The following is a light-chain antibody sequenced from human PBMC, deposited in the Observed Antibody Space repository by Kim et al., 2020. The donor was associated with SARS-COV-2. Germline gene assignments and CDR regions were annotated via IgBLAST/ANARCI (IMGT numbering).Light chain of an antibody. CDR1: SSNIGAGYD. J-gene: IGLJ3*02. Sequence: QSLLTQPPSVSGVPGQRVTISCTGSSSNIGAGYDVHWYQQLPGTAPKLLIYGNSNRPSGVPDRFSGSKSGTSASLAITGLQAEDEADYYCQSYDSSLSVPWVFGGGTKLTVL. CDR2: GNS. CDR3: QSYDSSLSVPWV. V-gene: IGLV1-40*01.